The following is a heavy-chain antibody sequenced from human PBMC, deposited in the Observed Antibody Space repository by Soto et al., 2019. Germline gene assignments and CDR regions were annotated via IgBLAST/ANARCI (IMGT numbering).Heavy chain of an antibody. CDR2: INPNGGDT. Sequence: QVQLVQSGAEVKKTGASVKVSCKASGYTFTSYYMHWVRQAPGRGLEWMGIINPNGGDTSYVQKFQGRVTVTRDTSTSTVYMELSSLRSEDTAVYYCALGGLDFWSQGTMVTVSS. V-gene: IGHV1-46*01. CDR3: ALGGLDF. CDR1: GYTFTSYY. J-gene: IGHJ3*01. D-gene: IGHD2-15*01.